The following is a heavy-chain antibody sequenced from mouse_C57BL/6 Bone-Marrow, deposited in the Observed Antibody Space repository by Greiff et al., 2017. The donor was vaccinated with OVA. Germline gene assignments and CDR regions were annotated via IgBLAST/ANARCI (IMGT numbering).Heavy chain of an antibody. CDR3: ARCYDYDDGDFDY. J-gene: IGHJ2*01. D-gene: IGHD2-4*01. CDR1: GFNINDYY. CDR2: IDPEDGDT. V-gene: IGHV14-1*01. Sequence: EVQLQQSGAELVRPGASVKLSCTASGFNINDYYMHWVKQRPEQGLGWIGRIDPEDGDTEYAPKFQGKATMTVAKSSSTAYMQLSSLTSENSAVYYCARCYDYDDGDFDYWGQGTTLTVSS.